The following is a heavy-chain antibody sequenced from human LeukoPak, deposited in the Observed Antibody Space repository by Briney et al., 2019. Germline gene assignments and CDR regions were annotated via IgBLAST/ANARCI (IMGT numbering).Heavy chain of an antibody. CDR1: GFTFSSYA. J-gene: IGHJ4*02. D-gene: IGHD3-22*01. V-gene: IGHV3-23*01. CDR2: ISGSGGST. Sequence: GGSLRLSCAASGFTFSSYAMSWDRQAPGKGLEWVSTISGSGGSTYYADSVKGRFTISRDNSKNTLYLQMNSLRAEDTAVYYCARVRYDGSGYYSIYDYWGQGTLVTVSS. CDR3: ARVRYDGSGYYSIYDY.